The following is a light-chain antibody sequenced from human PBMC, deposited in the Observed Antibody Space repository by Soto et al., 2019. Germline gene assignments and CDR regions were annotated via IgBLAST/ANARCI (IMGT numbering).Light chain of an antibody. CDR2: STN. V-gene: IGLV8-61*01. CDR1: SGSVSTNYY. Sequence: QAVVTQEPSFSVSPGGTVTLTCGLSSGSVSTNYYPSWYQQTPGQAPRTLIYSTNTRSSGVPDRFSGSILGNKAALTITGALADDQSDYYCVLYMGSGIWVFGRGTKLTVL. J-gene: IGLJ3*02. CDR3: VLYMGSGIWV.